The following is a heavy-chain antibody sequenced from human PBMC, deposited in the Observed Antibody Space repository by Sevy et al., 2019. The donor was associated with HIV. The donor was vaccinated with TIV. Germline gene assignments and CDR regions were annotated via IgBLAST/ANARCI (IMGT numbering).Heavy chain of an antibody. CDR1: GGSISSYY. J-gene: IGHJ4*02. Sequence: SETLSLTCTVSGGSISSYYWNWIRQPAGKGLEWIGRIYSSGSTNYNPSLKSRVTMSIDTSKNHLSLKLILLTAADTAVYYCTSARRFGYSSGWYPGGFDYWGQGTLVTVSS. V-gene: IGHV4-4*07. CDR2: IYSSGST. CDR3: TSARRFGYSSGWYPGGFDY. D-gene: IGHD6-19*01.